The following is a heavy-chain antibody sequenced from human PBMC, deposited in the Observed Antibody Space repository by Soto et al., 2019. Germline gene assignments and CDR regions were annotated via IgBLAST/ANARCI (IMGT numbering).Heavy chain of an antibody. J-gene: IGHJ4*02. CDR3: ASAQGDY. Sequence: EVHLVESGGVVVQPGGSLRLSCAASGFTFDDHNMHWVRQASGKGLEWVSVISWDGETTYYADSVKGRFTISGDHSKSLLYLQMNALTTEETSLYYCASAQGDYWGQVAMVT. CDR1: GFTFDDHN. CDR2: ISWDGETT. V-gene: IGHV3-43*01.